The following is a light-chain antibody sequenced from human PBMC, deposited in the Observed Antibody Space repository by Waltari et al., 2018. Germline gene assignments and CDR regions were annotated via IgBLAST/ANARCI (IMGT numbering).Light chain of an antibody. J-gene: IGKJ4*01. CDR2: EAS. V-gene: IGKV1-5*03. CDR1: QSISKW. Sequence: DIRMTQSPSTLSASAGDRVIISCRASQSISKWLAWYQQKPGKAPKLLIYEASTLQSGVPSRFSGTGSGTDFTLTISSRQPDDFANYYCQQYNSYSLLTFGGGTKVEIK. CDR3: QQYNSYSLLT.